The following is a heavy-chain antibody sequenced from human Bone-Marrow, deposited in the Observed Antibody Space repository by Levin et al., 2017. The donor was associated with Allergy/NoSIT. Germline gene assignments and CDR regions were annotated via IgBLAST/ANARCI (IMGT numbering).Heavy chain of an antibody. V-gene: IGHV5-51*01. CDR3: ARHYTLDV. CDR2: IYPGDSDT. CDR1: GYTFITYY. J-gene: IGHJ6*02. Sequence: GGSLRLSCKGSGYTFITYYIAWVRQMPGKGLEWVGIIYPGDSDTRYSPSFRGQVTISADKSISTAYLQWDSLKASDTATYYCARHYTLDVWGQGATVTVSS.